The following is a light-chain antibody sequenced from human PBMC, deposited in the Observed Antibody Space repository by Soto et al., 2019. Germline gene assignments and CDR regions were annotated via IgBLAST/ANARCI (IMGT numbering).Light chain of an antibody. CDR2: ANN. CDR1: SSNIGAGYD. Sequence: QSVLTQPPSVSGAPGQRVTISCTGSSSNIGAGYDVHWYQQLPGTAPKLLIYANNIRPSGVPGRFSGSKSGTSASLAITGLQAEDEADYYCSSYTSSSTYVFGTGTKVTVL. J-gene: IGLJ1*01. V-gene: IGLV1-40*01. CDR3: SSYTSSSTYV.